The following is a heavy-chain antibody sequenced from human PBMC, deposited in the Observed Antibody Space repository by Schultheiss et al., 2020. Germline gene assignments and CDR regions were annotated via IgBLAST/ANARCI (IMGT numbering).Heavy chain of an antibody. J-gene: IGHJ4*02. Sequence: GGSLRLSCAASGFIFSNYEMSWVRQAPGKGLEWISYISSSGSTIYYADSVKGRFTISRDNAKNSLYLRMNSLRAEDTAVYYCTTGRDYDSKNWGQGTLVTVSS. V-gene: IGHV3-48*03. D-gene: IGHD3-22*01. CDR2: ISSSGSTI. CDR1: GFIFSNYE. CDR3: TTGRDYDSKN.